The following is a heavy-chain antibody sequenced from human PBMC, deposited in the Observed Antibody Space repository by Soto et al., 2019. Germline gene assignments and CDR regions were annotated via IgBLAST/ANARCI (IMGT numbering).Heavy chain of an antibody. Sequence: QVQLVQSGAEVKKPGASVKVSCKASGYTFTSYDINWVRQATGQGLEWMGWMNPNSGNTGYAQKFQGRVTMTRNTSLSTAYIELSSLRSEDTAVYYCARSLAVYYGDYGDAFDIWGQGTMVTVSS. CDR3: ARSLAVYYGDYGDAFDI. J-gene: IGHJ3*02. CDR1: GYTFTSYD. CDR2: MNPNSGNT. V-gene: IGHV1-8*01. D-gene: IGHD4-17*01.